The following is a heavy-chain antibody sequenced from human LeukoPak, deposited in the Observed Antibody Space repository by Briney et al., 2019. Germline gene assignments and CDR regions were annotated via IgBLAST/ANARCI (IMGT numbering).Heavy chain of an antibody. D-gene: IGHD6-19*01. Sequence: GGSLRLSCAASGFTFSSYEMNWVRQAPGKGREWVYYISSSGSTIYYADSVKGRFTISRDNAKNSLYLQMNSLRAEDTAVYYCARGGIAVAEFYFDYWGQGTLVTVSS. CDR3: ARGGIAVAEFYFDY. CDR2: ISSSGSTI. J-gene: IGHJ4*02. V-gene: IGHV3-48*03. CDR1: GFTFSSYE.